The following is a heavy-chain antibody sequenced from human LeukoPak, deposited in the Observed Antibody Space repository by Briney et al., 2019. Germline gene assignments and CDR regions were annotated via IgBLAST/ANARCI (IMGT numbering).Heavy chain of an antibody. Sequence: ASVKVSCKASGYSFTGYYMHWVRQAPGQGLVWMGCINPNSGGTNYAQKFQGRVTMTRDTSISTAYMELSRLRSDDTAVYYCARCGAAVTTHFSHWGQGTLVTVSS. D-gene: IGHD4-17*01. V-gene: IGHV1-2*02. J-gene: IGHJ4*02. CDR2: INPNSGGT. CDR1: GYSFTGYY. CDR3: ARCGAAVTTHFSH.